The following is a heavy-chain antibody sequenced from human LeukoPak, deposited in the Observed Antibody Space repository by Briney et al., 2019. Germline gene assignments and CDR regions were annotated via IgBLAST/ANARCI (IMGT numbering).Heavy chain of an antibody. CDR1: GGSFSGYY. Sequence: PSETLSLTCAVYGGSFSGYYWNWIRQPPRKRLEWIGEINDSGSTNYNPSLKSRLTLSVDTSKNQFSLMLSSVTASDTAVYYCARLGCSGDSCYSHFFDYWGQGTLVTVSS. V-gene: IGHV4-34*01. D-gene: IGHD2-15*01. CDR3: ARLGCSGDSCYSHFFDY. CDR2: INDSGST. J-gene: IGHJ4*02.